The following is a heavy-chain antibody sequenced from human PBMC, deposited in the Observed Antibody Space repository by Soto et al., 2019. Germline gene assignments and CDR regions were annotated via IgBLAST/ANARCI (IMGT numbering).Heavy chain of an antibody. J-gene: IGHJ5*02. CDR1: GGTFSSTYA. CDR3: ARDWCSNWFEP. V-gene: IGHV1-69*13. Sequence: GASVKVSCKASGGTFSSTYAISWLRQAPGQGLEWMGGAIPIFGMPDYSQQFQGRVTITPDESTSTAYMEMSHLRSEDTAVYYCARDWCSNWFEPGGQGTLVTVYS. CDR2: AIPIFGMP. D-gene: IGHD2-8*01.